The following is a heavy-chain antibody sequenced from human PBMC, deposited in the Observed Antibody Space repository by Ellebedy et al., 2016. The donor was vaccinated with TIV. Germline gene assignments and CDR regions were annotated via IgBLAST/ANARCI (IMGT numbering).Heavy chain of an antibody. J-gene: IGHJ4*02. V-gene: IGHV3-30*02. CDR1: GFTFRRHG. D-gene: IGHD1-1*01. CDR3: AKETTELSATTIF. CDR2: IWYDGSDQ. Sequence: PGGSLRLSCAASGFTFRRHGMHWVRQAPGKGLEWVAVIWYDGSDQYYADSVKGRFTISRDSSKNTLNLQMSSLRIEDTAVYYCAKETTELSATTIFWGQGILVTVSA.